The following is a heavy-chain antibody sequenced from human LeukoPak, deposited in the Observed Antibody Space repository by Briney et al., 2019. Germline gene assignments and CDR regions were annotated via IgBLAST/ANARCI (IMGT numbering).Heavy chain of an antibody. CDR3: ARDGRYSSSSGIRKQNAFDI. CDR1: GFIFSNYG. D-gene: IGHD6-6*01. CDR2: ISYDGSNK. V-gene: IGHV3-30*03. Sequence: GGSLRLSCAASGFIFSNYGVHWVRQAPGKGLEWVAVISYDGSNKYYADSVEGRFTISRDNSKNSLYLQMNSLRAEDTAVYYCARDGRYSSSSGIRKQNAFDIWGQGTMVTVSS. J-gene: IGHJ3*02.